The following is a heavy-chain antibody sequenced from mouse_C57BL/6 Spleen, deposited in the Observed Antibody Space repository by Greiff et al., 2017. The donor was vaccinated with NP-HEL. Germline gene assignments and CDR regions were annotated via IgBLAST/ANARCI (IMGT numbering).Heavy chain of an antibody. CDR1: GYTFTSYW. J-gene: IGHJ3*01. CDR2: IDPSDSYT. Sequence: QVQLQQPGAELVKPGASVKLSCKASGYTFTSYWMQWVKQRPGQGLEWIGEIDPSDSYTNYNQKFKGKATLTVDTSSSTAYMQLSSLTSEDSAVYYCASYYYGSSWAYWGQGTLVTVSA. V-gene: IGHV1-50*01. CDR3: ASYYYGSSWAY. D-gene: IGHD1-1*01.